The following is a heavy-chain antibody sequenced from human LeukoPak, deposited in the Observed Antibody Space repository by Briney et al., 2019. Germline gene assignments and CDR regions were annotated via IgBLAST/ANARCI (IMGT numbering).Heavy chain of an antibody. Sequence: GGSLRLSCAASGFTFSSYAMSWVRQAPGKGLEWVSGTSGSGGSTYYAGSVKGRFTISRDNSKNTLYLQMNSLRVEDTAVYYCAKNGGSQCCSHLDSWGQGTLVTVSS. CDR3: AKNGGSQCCSHLDS. D-gene: IGHD2-15*01. CDR1: GFTFSSYA. CDR2: TSGSGGST. V-gene: IGHV3-23*01. J-gene: IGHJ4*02.